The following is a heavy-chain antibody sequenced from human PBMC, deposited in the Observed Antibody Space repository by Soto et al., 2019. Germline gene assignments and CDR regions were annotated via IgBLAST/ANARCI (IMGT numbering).Heavy chain of an antibody. Sequence: ASVQVSFKTSRYTFINFGITWVRQAPGQGLEWVGKIRGYNGDTNYAPKLQGRVTMTTDTSTSTAYLELRTLRSDDTAVYYCARGRHRNPDYWGQGTLVTVSS. CDR2: IRGYNGDT. CDR3: ARGRHRNPDY. CDR1: RYTFINFG. D-gene: IGHD4-4*01. J-gene: IGHJ4*02. V-gene: IGHV1-18*04.